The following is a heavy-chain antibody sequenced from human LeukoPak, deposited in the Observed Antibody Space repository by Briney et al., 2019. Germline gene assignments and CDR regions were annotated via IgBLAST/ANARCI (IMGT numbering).Heavy chain of an antibody. J-gene: IGHJ4*02. Sequence: GGSLRLSCAASGFTFSSYAMHWVRQAPGKGLEWVAVISYDGSNKYYADSVKGRFTISRDNSKNTLYLQMNSLRAEDTAVYYCARGRLIVLMVYEIDYWGQGTLVTVSS. V-gene: IGHV3-30-3*01. CDR2: ISYDGSNK. CDR1: GFTFSSYA. D-gene: IGHD2-8*01. CDR3: ARGRLIVLMVYEIDY.